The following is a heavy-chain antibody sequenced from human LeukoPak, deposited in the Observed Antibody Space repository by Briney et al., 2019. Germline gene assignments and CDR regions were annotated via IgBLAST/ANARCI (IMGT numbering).Heavy chain of an antibody. J-gene: IGHJ4*02. Sequence: GRSLRLSCATSGFTFSSYGMHWVRQAPGKGLEWVAVISYDGSNKYSADSVKGRFTISRDNSKNTLYLQMNSLRAEDTAVYYCATGYSSSWYPHYFDYWGQGTLVIVSS. D-gene: IGHD6-13*01. V-gene: IGHV3-30*03. CDR2: ISYDGSNK. CDR3: ATGYSSSWYPHYFDY. CDR1: GFTFSSYG.